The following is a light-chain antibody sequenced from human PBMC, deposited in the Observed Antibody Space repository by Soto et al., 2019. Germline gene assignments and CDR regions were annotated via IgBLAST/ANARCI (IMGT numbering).Light chain of an antibody. V-gene: IGLV2-23*01. CDR2: EGD. CDR1: SSDVGSYNL. J-gene: IGLJ2*01. Sequence: QSALTQPASVSGSSGQSITISCTGTSSDVGSYNLVSWHQQHPGKAPKLIIYEGDKRPSGVSNRFSGSKSGNTASLTISGLQAEDGADYYCCSYSYGSTLVFGGGTKVTVL. CDR3: CSYSYGSTLV.